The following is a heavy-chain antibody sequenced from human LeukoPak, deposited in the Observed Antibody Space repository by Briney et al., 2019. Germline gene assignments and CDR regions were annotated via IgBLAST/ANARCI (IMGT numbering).Heavy chain of an antibody. CDR1: GYTFTGYY. CDR2: INPNSGGT. J-gene: IGHJ6*03. V-gene: IGHV1-2*02. CDR3: ARDLGLYGYAPAGYYYYMDV. D-gene: IGHD5-18*01. Sequence: ASVKVSCTASGYTFTGYYMHWVRQAPGQGLEWMGWINPNSGGTNYAQKFQGRVTMTRDTSISTAYMELSRLRSDDTAVYYCARDLGLYGYAPAGYYYYMDVWGKGTTVTVSS.